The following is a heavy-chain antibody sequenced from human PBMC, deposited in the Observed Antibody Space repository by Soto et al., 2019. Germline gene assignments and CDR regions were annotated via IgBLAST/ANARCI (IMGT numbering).Heavy chain of an antibody. J-gene: IGHJ5*02. CDR1: GGSVSNDNFY. D-gene: IGHD3-16*01. CDR2: VHSSGIT. V-gene: IGHV4-61*01. Sequence: PSETQSLTCTVSGGSVSNDNFYWSWIRQPPGKGLEWIGYVHSSGITNYNPSLKRRVTISVDTSRNQFSLRLSSVTAADTAVYYCARGLTMGQLPSHFDHWGQGTLATVSS. CDR3: ARGLTMGQLPSHFDH.